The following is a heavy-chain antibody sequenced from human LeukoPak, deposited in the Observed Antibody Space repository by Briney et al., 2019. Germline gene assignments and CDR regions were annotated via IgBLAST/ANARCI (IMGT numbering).Heavy chain of an antibody. CDR2: IHGSGNT. D-gene: IGHD6-19*01. CDR1: GATISSWY. J-gene: IGHJ4*02. Sequence: SETLSLTCTVAGATISSWYWSWIRQPPGKGLEWIGNIHGSGNTNYNPSLKSRVSMSLDTSKNQVSLNLTSVTAADTATYFCARETMLAGFASGLGFNYWGQGILVIVSS. CDR3: ARETMLAGFASGLGFNY. V-gene: IGHV4-59*12.